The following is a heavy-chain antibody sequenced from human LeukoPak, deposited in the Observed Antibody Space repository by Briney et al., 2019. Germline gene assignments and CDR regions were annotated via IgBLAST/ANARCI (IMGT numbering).Heavy chain of an antibody. J-gene: IGHJ5*02. Sequence: SETLSLTCTVSGGSISSSSYYWGWLRQPPGKWLDWIGSIYYSGSTSYNPYPKSRVTIFVDTSKNQFSLKLTSVTAADTAVYYCARNVSEKTTMSRTEATNWFDPWGQGTLVTVSS. CDR3: ARNVSEKTTMSRTEATNWFDP. D-gene: IGHD5-24*01. CDR1: GGSISSSSYY. V-gene: IGHV4-39*01. CDR2: IYYSGST.